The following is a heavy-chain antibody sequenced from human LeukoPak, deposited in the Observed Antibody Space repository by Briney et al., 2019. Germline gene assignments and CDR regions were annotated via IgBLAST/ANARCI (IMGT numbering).Heavy chain of an antibody. CDR3: AKGIDSFDY. J-gene: IGHJ4*02. CDR2: ISWNSGSI. Sequence: GGSLRLSCAASGFTFNNYWMHWVRQAPGMGLEWVSGISWNSGSIGYADSVKGRFTISRDNAKNSLYLQMNSLRAEDTALYYCAKGIDSFDYWGQGTLVTVSS. CDR1: GFTFNNYW. V-gene: IGHV3-9*01.